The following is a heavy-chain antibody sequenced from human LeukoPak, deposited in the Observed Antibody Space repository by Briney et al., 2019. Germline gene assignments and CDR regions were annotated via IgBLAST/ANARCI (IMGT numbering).Heavy chain of an antibody. CDR2: IKQDGSEK. Sequence: GGSLRLSCAASGFTLSSYWMSWVRQAPGKGLEWVANIKQDGSEKYYVDSVKGRFTISRDNAKNSLYLQMNSLRAEDTAVYYCARDALAVAGNVRDDFDYWGQGTLVTVSS. CDR1: GFTLSSYW. D-gene: IGHD6-19*01. CDR3: ARDALAVAGNVRDDFDY. J-gene: IGHJ4*02. V-gene: IGHV3-7*01.